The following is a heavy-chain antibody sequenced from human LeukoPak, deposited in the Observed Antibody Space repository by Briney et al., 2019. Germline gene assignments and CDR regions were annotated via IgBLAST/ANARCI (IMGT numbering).Heavy chain of an antibody. Sequence: PGGSRRLSCAASGFTFSSYWMTWVRQAPGKGLEWVANIKQDASERYYVDSVKGRFTISRDNAKNSLYLQMNSLRAEDTAVYYCATPTAGTWHFDYWGQGTLVTVSS. CDR2: IKQDASER. CDR1: GFTFSSYW. V-gene: IGHV3-7*01. CDR3: ATPTAGTWHFDY. J-gene: IGHJ4*02. D-gene: IGHD1-1*01.